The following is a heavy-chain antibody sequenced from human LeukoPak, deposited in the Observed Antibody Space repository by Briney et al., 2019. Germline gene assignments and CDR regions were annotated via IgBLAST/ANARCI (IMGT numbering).Heavy chain of an antibody. V-gene: IGHV3-30*03. D-gene: IGHD6-19*01. CDR3: WGAPQEVVSIAVADHEAFDI. CDR1: GFTFSSYG. CDR2: ISYDGSNK. Sequence: GGSLRLSCAASGFTFSSYGMHWVRQAPGKGLEWVAVISYDGSNKYYADSVKGRFTISRDNSKNTLYLQMNSLRAEDTAVYYCWGAPQEVVSIAVADHEAFDIWGQGTMVTVSS. J-gene: IGHJ3*02.